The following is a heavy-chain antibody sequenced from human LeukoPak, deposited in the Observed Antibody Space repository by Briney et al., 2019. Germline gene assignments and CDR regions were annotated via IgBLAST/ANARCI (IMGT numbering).Heavy chain of an antibody. CDR2: ISATGGTI. Sequence: GGSLRLPCAASGFTFSSNGMDWVRQAPGKGLEWVSYISATGGTIYYADSVKGRFTISRDNAKNSLYLQMNSLRVEDTALYYCARVGQFDSWGQGTLVTVSS. CDR3: ARVGQFDS. V-gene: IGHV3-48*04. CDR1: GFTFSSNG. J-gene: IGHJ4*02.